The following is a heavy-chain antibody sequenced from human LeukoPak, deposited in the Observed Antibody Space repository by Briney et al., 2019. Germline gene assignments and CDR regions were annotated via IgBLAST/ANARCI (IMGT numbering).Heavy chain of an antibody. CDR2: ISGSGGST. CDR1: GFTFSSYA. J-gene: IGHJ4*02. V-gene: IGHV3-23*01. CDR3: ARSGLNRFDY. D-gene: IGHD2-15*01. Sequence: GGSLRLSCAASGFTFSSYAMSWVRQAPGKGLEWVSAISGSGGSTYCADSVKGRFSISRDNSKNTLYLQMNSLRAEDTAAYYCARSGLNRFDYWGQGTLVTVSS.